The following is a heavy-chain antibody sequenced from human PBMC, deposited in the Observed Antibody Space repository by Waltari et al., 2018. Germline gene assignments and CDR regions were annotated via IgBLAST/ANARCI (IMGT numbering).Heavy chain of an antibody. J-gene: IGHJ4*02. CDR3: ARGGMYYDFWSGADY. V-gene: IGHV1-3*01. D-gene: IGHD3-3*01. CDR2: INAGNGNT. Sequence: QVQLVQSGAEVKKPGASVKVSCKASGYTFTSYAMHWVRQAPGQRLEWMGWINAGNGNTKYSQKFQGRVTITRDTSASTAYMELSSLRSEDTAVYYCARGGMYYDFWSGADYWGQGTLVTVSS. CDR1: GYTFTSYA.